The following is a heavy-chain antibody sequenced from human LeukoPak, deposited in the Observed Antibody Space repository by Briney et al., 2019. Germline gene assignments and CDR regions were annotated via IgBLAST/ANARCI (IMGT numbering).Heavy chain of an antibody. Sequence: GGSLRLSCAASGFTFSSYAMSWVRQAPGKGLEWVSAINGSGGSTYYADSVKGRFTISRDNSKNTLYLQMNSLRAEDTAVYYCAKDTYYDSSGYYPRPDAFDIWGQGTMVTVSS. V-gene: IGHV3-23*01. CDR1: GFTFSSYA. D-gene: IGHD3-22*01. CDR2: INGSGGST. CDR3: AKDTYYDSSGYYPRPDAFDI. J-gene: IGHJ3*02.